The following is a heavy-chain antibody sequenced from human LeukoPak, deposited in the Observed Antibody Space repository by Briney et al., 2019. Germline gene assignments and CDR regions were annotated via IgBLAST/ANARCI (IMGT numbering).Heavy chain of an antibody. CDR2: IRYDGSNK. V-gene: IGHV3-30*02. Sequence: GRSLRLSCAASGFTFSSYGMHWVRQAPGKGLEWVAFIRYDGSNKYYADSVKGRFTISRDNSKNTLYLQMNSLRAEDTAVYYCAKVDYGSGSYYFDYWGQGTLVTVSS. D-gene: IGHD3-10*01. CDR3: AKVDYGSGSYYFDY. CDR1: GFTFSSYG. J-gene: IGHJ4*02.